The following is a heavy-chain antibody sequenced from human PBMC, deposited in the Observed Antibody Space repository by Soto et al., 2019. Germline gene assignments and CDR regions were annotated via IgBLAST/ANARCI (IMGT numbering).Heavy chain of an antibody. CDR1: GFTFSRYA. J-gene: IGHJ4*02. D-gene: IGHD4-4*01. CDR2: ISGGGGST. Sequence: EVQLLESGGGLVQPGGSLRLSCAASGFTFSRYAMSWVRQAPGKGLEWVSAISGGGGSTYYADSVKGRFTISRDNSKNTLDLQMNSLRAEDTAVYYCAKGPSTTVDYYFDYWGQGTLVTVSS. CDR3: AKGPSTTVDYYFDY. V-gene: IGHV3-23*01.